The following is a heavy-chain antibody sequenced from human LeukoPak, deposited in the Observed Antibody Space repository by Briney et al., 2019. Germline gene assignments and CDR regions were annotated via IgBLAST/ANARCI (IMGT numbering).Heavy chain of an antibody. J-gene: IGHJ4*02. CDR2: INHSGST. V-gene: IGHV4-34*01. D-gene: IGHD3-10*01. CDR3: ARDLRLWFGEFPDY. Sequence: PSETLSLTCAVYGGSFSGYYWSWIRQPPGKGLEWIGEINHSGSTNYNPSLKSRVTISVDTSKNQFSLKLSSVTAADTAVYYCARDLRLWFGEFPDYWGQGTLVTVSS. CDR1: GGSFSGYY.